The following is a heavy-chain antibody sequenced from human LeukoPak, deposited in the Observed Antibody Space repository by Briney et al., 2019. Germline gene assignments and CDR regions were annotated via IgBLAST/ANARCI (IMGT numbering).Heavy chain of an antibody. J-gene: IGHJ4*02. CDR3: ARDLLLDS. Sequence: GASVKVSCKASGYTFTGYYMHWVRQALGQGLEWMGWINPNSGVTNYAQNFQGRVTMTRDTSISTAFMELTSLRPDDTAVYYCARDLLLDSWGQGTLVTVSS. V-gene: IGHV1-2*02. CDR1: GYTFTGYY. D-gene: IGHD5-18*01. CDR2: INPNSGVT.